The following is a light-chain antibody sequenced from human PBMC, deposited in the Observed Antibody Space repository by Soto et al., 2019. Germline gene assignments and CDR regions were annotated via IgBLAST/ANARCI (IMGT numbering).Light chain of an antibody. J-gene: IGLJ1*01. CDR1: SSDVGAYNF. CDR2: NVY. CDR3: SAYTVSRTYV. V-gene: IGLV2-14*03. Sequence: LTQPASVSGSPGQSITISCTGTSSDVGAYNFVSWHQQHPGKAPKLMIYNVYDRPSGISYRFSGSKSGNTASLTISGLQGEDEADYYCSAYTVSRTYVFGTGTKVTV.